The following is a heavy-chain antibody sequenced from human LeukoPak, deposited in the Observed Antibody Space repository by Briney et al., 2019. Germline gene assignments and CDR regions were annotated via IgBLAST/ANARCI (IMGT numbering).Heavy chain of an antibody. CDR2: INPSGGST. D-gene: IGHD2-15*01. Sequence: ASVKVSCKASGYTFTSYYMHWVRQAPGQGLEWMGIINPSGGSTSYAQKFQGRVTMTRDMSTSTVYMELSSLRSEDTAVYYCARDHSDCSGGSCYSTDAFDIWGQGTMVTVSS. CDR3: ARDHSDCSGGSCYSTDAFDI. CDR1: GYTFTSYY. V-gene: IGHV1-46*01. J-gene: IGHJ3*02.